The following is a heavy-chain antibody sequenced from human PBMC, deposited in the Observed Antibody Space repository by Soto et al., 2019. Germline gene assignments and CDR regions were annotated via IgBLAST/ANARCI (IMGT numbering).Heavy chain of an antibody. CDR3: AKDQRMFYYGGGSDY. Sequence: LVESGGGVVQPGRSLRLSCAASGFTSSRYVMHWIRQAPGKGLEWLAVISSDGFSQYYADSVKGRFTISRDNSKNTLYLQMNRLRVEDTATYYCAKDQRMFYYGGGSDYWCPGTLVTVSS. D-gene: IGHD3-10*01. CDR1: GFTSSRYV. V-gene: IGHV3-30*18. J-gene: IGHJ4*02. CDR2: ISSDGFSQ.